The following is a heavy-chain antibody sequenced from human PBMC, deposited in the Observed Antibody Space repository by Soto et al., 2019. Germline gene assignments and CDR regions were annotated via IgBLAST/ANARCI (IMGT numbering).Heavy chain of an antibody. CDR3: ARDEGELLDYGMDV. J-gene: IGHJ6*02. D-gene: IGHD1-26*01. V-gene: IGHV3-21*01. CDR1: GFTFSSYS. Sequence: GGSLRLSCAASGFTFSSYSMNWVRQAPGKGLEWVSSISGSSSYIYYADSVKGRFTISRDNAKNSLYLQMNSLRAEDTAVYYCARDEGELLDYGMDVWGQGTTVTVSS. CDR2: ISGSSSYI.